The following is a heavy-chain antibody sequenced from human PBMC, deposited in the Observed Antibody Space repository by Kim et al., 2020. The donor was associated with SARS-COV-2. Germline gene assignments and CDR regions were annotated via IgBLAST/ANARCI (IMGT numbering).Heavy chain of an antibody. CDR3: ARMNMITFGGPRYYYGMDV. D-gene: IGHD3-16*01. CDR1: GGSISSSNW. CDR2: IYHSGST. Sequence: SETLSLTCAVSGGSISSSNWWSWVRQPPGKGLEWIGEIYHSGSTNYNPSLKSRVTISVDKSKNQFSLKLSSVTAADTAVYYCARMNMITFGGPRYYYGMDVWGQGTTVTVSS. J-gene: IGHJ6*02. V-gene: IGHV4-4*02.